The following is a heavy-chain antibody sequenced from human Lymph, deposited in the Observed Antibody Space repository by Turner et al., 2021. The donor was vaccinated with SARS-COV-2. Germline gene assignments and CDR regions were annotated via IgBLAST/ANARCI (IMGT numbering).Heavy chain of an antibody. J-gene: IGHJ4*02. CDR2: ISGDGGST. CDR1: GFTFDDYA. D-gene: IGHD5-12*01. Sequence: EVQLVESGGGVVQPGGSLRLYGAASGFTFDDYAMHCVRQAPGKGLEWVSLISGDGGSTYYADSVKGRFTISRDDSKNSLYLQINSLRTEDTALYYCAKEGLSGGRLQFVPYFAYWGQGTLVSVSS. V-gene: IGHV3-43*02. CDR3: AKEGLSGGRLQFVPYFAY.